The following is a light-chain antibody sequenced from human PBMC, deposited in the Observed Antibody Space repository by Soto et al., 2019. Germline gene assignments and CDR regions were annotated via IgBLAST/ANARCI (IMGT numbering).Light chain of an antibody. CDR2: GAS. V-gene: IGKV3-20*01. CDR3: QQYSASPRT. Sequence: IVLTHSPCTLSLSPLERASLSFRSSQSVSNNYLAWYQQKPGQAPRLLIYGASNRATGIPDRFSGSGSGTDFTLTISRLEPEDSAVYYCQQYSASPRTFGPGTKVDIK. J-gene: IGKJ3*01. CDR1: QSVSNNY.